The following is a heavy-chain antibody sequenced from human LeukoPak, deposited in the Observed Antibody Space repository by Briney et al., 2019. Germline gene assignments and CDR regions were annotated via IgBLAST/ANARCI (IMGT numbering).Heavy chain of an antibody. J-gene: IGHJ2*01. D-gene: IGHD5-18*01. Sequence: SETLSLTCTVSGGSISSYYWSWIRKPAGKGLEWIGRIYTSGSTNYNPSLKSRVTMSVDTSKNQFSLKLSSVTAADTAVYYCARESDTAMVNWYFDLWGRGTLVTVSS. CDR1: GGSISSYY. V-gene: IGHV4-4*07. CDR3: ARESDTAMVNWYFDL. CDR2: IYTSGST.